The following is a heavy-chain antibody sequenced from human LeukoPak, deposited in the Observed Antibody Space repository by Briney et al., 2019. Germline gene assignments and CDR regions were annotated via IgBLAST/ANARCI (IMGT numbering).Heavy chain of an antibody. J-gene: IGHJ4*02. CDR1: GYTFTSYY. D-gene: IGHD3-10*01. Sequence: GASVKVSCKASGYTFTSYYMHWVRQAPGQGLEGMGIINPSGGSTSYAQKFQGRVTMTRDTSTSTVYMELSSLRSEDTAVYYCARANYYGSGSYLFDYWGQGTLVTVSS. V-gene: IGHV1-46*01. CDR3: ARANYYGSGSYLFDY. CDR2: INPSGGST.